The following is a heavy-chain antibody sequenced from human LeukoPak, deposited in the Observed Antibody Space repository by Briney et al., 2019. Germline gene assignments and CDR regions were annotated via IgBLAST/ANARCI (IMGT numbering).Heavy chain of an antibody. Sequence: SVKVSCKASGGTFSSYAISWVRQAPGQGLEWMGGIIPIFGTANHAQKFQGRVTITADESTSTAYMELSSLRSEDTAVYYCARDRGGYSGYDPFYFDYWGQGTLVTVSS. CDR3: ARDRGGYSGYDPFYFDY. CDR2: IIPIFGTA. CDR1: GGTFSSYA. J-gene: IGHJ4*02. V-gene: IGHV1-69*13. D-gene: IGHD5-12*01.